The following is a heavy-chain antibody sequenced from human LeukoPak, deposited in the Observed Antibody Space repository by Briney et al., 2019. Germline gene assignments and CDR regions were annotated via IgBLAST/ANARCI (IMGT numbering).Heavy chain of an antibody. J-gene: IGHJ3*02. V-gene: IGHV3-30*02. CDR1: GLTFSRHG. D-gene: IGHD1-26*01. CDR2: IRYDGSEI. CDR3: AKMTRSGPDAIDI. Sequence: PGRILRFSCAASGLTFSRHGMHWIRQAPGKGLEWLTFIRYDGSEIYYVDSVKGRFTISRDNSKNTLYLQMNSLRTEDTAVYYCAKMTRSGPDAIDIWGQGTMVTVSS.